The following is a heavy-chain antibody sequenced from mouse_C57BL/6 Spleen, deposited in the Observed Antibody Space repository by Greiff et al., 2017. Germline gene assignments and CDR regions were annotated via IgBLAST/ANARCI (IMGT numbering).Heavy chain of an antibody. D-gene: IGHD1-1*01. CDR3: AISTVGDWYYEV. J-gene: IGHJ1*03. Sequence: VQLQQSGAELVKPGASVKMSCKASGYTFTTYPIEWMKQTHGQSLEWIGNFHPYNDDTKYNDKFKGKATLTVEKSSSTVYLELSRLTSDDSAVYYCAISTVGDWYYEVWGTGTTVTVSS. CDR1: GYTFTTYP. V-gene: IGHV1-47*01. CDR2: FHPYNDDT.